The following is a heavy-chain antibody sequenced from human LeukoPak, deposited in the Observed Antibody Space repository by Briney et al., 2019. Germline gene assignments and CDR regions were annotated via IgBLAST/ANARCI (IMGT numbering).Heavy chain of an antibody. CDR1: GFAFSSYW. Sequence: GGSLRLSCATSGFAFSSYWMLWVRQVPGKGLVWVSRISGDGSTTTYADSVKGRFTISRDNTKNILYLQMDSLRTEDTAIYYCARSQFDCWGQGILVTVSS. V-gene: IGHV3-74*01. CDR2: ISGDGSTT. CDR3: ARSQFDC. D-gene: IGHD2-21*01. J-gene: IGHJ4*02.